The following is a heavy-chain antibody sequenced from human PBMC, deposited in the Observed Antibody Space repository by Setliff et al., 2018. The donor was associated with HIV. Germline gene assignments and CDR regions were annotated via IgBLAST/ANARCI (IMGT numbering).Heavy chain of an antibody. CDR1: GGSFSGYY. J-gene: IGHJ6*03. CDR3: AGDVTWGSYYYYMDV. D-gene: IGHD3-16*01. V-gene: IGHV4-34*01. Sequence: SETLSLTCAVYGGSFSGYYWSWIRQPPGQGLDWIGEIHPSGNTYYNPSLQSRVTISLDTSKNQFSLKLSSVTAANTAEYYCAGDVTWGSYYYYMDVWGKGTTVTVSS. CDR2: IHPSGNT.